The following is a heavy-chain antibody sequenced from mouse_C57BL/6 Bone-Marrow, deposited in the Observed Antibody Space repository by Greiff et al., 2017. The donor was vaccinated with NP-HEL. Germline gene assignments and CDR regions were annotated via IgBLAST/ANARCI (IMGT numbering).Heavy chain of an antibody. CDR3: ARMGSSYYFDY. J-gene: IGHJ2*01. V-gene: IGHV5-6*01. D-gene: IGHD1-1*01. CDR1: GFTFSSYG. CDR2: LSIGGLYT. Sequence: EVKLVESGGDLVKPGGSLKLSCAASGFTFSSYGMSWVRQTPDKRLEWVAPLSIGGLYTSYPDSVKGRFTISRDNAKNTLYLQMSSLKSEDTAMYYCARMGSSYYFDYWGQGTTLTVSS.